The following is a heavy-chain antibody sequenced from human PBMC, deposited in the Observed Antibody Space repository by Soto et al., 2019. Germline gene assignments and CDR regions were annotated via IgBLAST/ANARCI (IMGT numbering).Heavy chain of an antibody. Sequence: GGSLRLSCAASGFTFSSYGMHWVRQAPGKGLEWVAVIWYDGSNKYYADSVKGRFTISRDNSKNTLYLQMNSLRAEDTAVYYCARGGYSYGYMDYYYYGMDVWGQGTTVTVSS. J-gene: IGHJ6*02. D-gene: IGHD5-18*01. CDR3: ARGGYSYGYMDYYYYGMDV. CDR1: GFTFSSYG. CDR2: IWYDGSNK. V-gene: IGHV3-33*01.